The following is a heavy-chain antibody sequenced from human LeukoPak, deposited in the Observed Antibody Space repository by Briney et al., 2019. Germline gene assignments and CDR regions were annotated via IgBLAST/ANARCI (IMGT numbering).Heavy chain of an antibody. CDR3: ARDLRSGWYGSTVDY. Sequence: ASVKVSCKASGYTFTGYYTHWVRQAPGQGLEWMGWINPNSGGTNYAQKSQGRVTMTRDTSISTAYMELSRLRSDDTAVYYCARDLRSGWYGSTVDYWGQGTLVTVSS. CDR2: INPNSGGT. V-gene: IGHV1-2*02. CDR1: GYTFTGYY. J-gene: IGHJ4*02. D-gene: IGHD6-19*01.